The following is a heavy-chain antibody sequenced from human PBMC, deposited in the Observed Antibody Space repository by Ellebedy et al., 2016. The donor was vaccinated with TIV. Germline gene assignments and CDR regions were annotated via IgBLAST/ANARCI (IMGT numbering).Heavy chain of an antibody. V-gene: IGHV4-34*01. CDR3: ARGGRSYSDY. J-gene: IGHJ4*02. Sequence: SETLSLTCAVYGGSFSGYYWSWIRQPPGKGLEWIGEINHSGSTNNNPSLKSRVTISVDTSKNQFSLKLSSVTAADTAMYYCARGGRSYSDYWGQGTLVTVSS. CDR1: GGSFSGYY. CDR2: INHSGST. D-gene: IGHD2-15*01.